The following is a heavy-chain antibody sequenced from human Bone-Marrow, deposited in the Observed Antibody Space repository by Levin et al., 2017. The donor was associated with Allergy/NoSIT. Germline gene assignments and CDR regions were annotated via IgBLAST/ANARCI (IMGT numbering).Heavy chain of an antibody. Sequence: SQTLSLPCAVYGGSFRGYYWSWIRQPPGKGLEWIGEINHSGSTNYNPSLKSRVTISVDTSKNQFSLKLSSVTAADTAVYYCARDRVNCSGGSCYPHDYDYMDVWGKGTTVTVSS. J-gene: IGHJ6*03. CDR2: INHSGST. V-gene: IGHV4-34*01. CDR1: GGSFRGYY. CDR3: ARDRVNCSGGSCYPHDYDYMDV. D-gene: IGHD2-15*01.